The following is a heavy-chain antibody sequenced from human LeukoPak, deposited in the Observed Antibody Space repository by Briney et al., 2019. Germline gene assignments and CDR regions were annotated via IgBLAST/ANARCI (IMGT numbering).Heavy chain of an antibody. J-gene: IGHJ4*02. CDR3: ARGLVYYGSGPESYFDY. D-gene: IGHD3-10*01. Sequence: PSETLSLTCTVSGCSISSYYWSWIRQPAGKGLEWIGRIYTSGSTNYNPSLKSRVTMSVDTSKNQFSLKLSSVTAADTAVYYCARGLVYYGSGPESYFDYWGQGTLVTVSS. CDR1: GCSISSYY. V-gene: IGHV4-4*07. CDR2: IYTSGST.